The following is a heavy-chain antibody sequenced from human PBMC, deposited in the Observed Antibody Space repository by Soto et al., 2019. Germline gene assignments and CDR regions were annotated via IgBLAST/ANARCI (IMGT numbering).Heavy chain of an antibody. Sequence: QVQLVQSGAEVKKPGSSVKVSCKASGGTFSSYTISWVRQAPGQGLEWMGRIIPILGIANYAQKFQGRVTITADKSTSTAYMELSSLRSEDTGVYYCATTTQSGVLRCWGQGTLVTVSS. V-gene: IGHV1-69*02. CDR2: IIPILGIA. CDR3: ATTTQSGVLRC. J-gene: IGHJ4*02. CDR1: GGTFSSYT. D-gene: IGHD3-3*01.